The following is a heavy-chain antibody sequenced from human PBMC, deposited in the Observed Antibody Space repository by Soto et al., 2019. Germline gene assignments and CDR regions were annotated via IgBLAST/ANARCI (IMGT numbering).Heavy chain of an antibody. V-gene: IGHV1-46*01. CDR3: AITYYDFWSGYYGPY. J-gene: IGHJ4*02. CDR1: GYTFTSYE. CDR2: INPSGGST. D-gene: IGHD3-3*01. Sequence: GASVKVSCKASGYTFTSYEMHWVRQAPGQGLEWMGIINPSGGSTSYAQKFQGRVTMTRDTSTSTVYMELSSLRSEDTAMYYCAITYYDFWSGYYGPYWGQGTLVTVSS.